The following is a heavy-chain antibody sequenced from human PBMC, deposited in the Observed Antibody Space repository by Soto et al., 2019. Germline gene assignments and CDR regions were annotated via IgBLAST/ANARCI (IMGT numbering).Heavy chain of an antibody. CDR2: VSIGGST. CDR3: AKRRGAGGHFDY. J-gene: IGHJ4*02. Sequence: VGSLRLSCAASGFTFSSYAMGWVRQGPGKGLEWVAVVSIGGSTHYADSVRGRFTIPRDNSKNTLSLQMNSLTAEDTAVYFCAKRRGAGGHFDYWGQGALVTVSS. V-gene: IGHV3-23*01. CDR1: GFTFSSYA. D-gene: IGHD2-15*01.